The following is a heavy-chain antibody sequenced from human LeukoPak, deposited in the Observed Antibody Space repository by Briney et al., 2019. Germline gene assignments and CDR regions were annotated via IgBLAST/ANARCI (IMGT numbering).Heavy chain of an antibody. D-gene: IGHD2-2*01. Sequence: SETLSLTCAVYGGSFNGYYWSWIRQPPGKELEWIGYIYYSGSTNYNPSLKSRVTISVDTSKNQFSLKLSSVTAADTAVYYCASSNCSSTSCYLHYYYYYYMDVWGKGTTVTVSS. J-gene: IGHJ6*03. CDR3: ASSNCSSTSCYLHYYYYYYMDV. CDR1: GGSFNGYY. CDR2: IYYSGST. V-gene: IGHV4-59*01.